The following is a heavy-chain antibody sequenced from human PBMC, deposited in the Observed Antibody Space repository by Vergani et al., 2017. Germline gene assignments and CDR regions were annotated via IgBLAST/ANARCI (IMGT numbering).Heavy chain of an antibody. CDR2: IYSGGST. J-gene: IGHJ6*02. CDR1: GFTVSSNY. Sequence: EVQLLQSGGGVIQPGGSVRLSCAASGFTVSSNYMSWVRQAPGKGLEWVSIIYSGGSTYYADSVKGRFTISRDNSKNTLYLQMNSLRAEDTAVYYCAREITSARGMDVWGQGTTVTVSS. V-gene: IGHV3-66*02. D-gene: IGHD1-1*01. CDR3: AREITSARGMDV.